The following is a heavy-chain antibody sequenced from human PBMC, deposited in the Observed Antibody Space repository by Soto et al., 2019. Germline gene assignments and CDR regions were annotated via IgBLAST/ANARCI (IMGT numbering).Heavy chain of an antibody. J-gene: IGHJ4*02. CDR2: ITGSGGNT. CDR1: GFTFRGYA. V-gene: IGHV3-23*01. CDR3: AKGSANASPYYLDF. Sequence: GGSLRLSCEGSGFTFRGYAMSWVRQAPGKGLEWATAITGSGGNTYHADSVKGRFTISRDNSKNTLYLQMNSLRAEDTAVYYWAKGSANASPYYLDFWGPGTLVTVSS. D-gene: IGHD3-16*01.